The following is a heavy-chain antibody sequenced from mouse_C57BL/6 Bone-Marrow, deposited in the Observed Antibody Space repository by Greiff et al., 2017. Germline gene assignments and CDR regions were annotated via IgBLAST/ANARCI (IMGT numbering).Heavy chain of an antibody. V-gene: IGHV1-78*01. CDR2: IYPRDGRT. J-gene: IGHJ2*01. CDR3: ARGLDYFDY. Sequence: QVQLQQSDAELVKPGASVKISCKVSGYTFTDHTIHWMKQRPEQGLEWIGYIYPRDGRTKDTEKVKGKATLTADNSSNTAYIKLNSLTSEDSAVYFCARGLDYFDYWGQGTTLTVSS. CDR1: GYTFTDHT.